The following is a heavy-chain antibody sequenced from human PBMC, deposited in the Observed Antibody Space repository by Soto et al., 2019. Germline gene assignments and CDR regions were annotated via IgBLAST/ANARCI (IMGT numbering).Heavy chain of an antibody. J-gene: IGHJ5*02. Sequence: SETLSLTCTVSGGSISSSSYYWGWIRQPPGKGLEWIGSIYYSGSTYYNPSLKSRVTISVDTSKNQFSLKLSSVTAADTAVYYCARHKQQLVLRDPYNWFDPWGQGTLVTVSS. D-gene: IGHD6-6*01. CDR1: GGSISSSSYY. CDR2: IYYSGST. CDR3: ARHKQQLVLRDPYNWFDP. V-gene: IGHV4-39*01.